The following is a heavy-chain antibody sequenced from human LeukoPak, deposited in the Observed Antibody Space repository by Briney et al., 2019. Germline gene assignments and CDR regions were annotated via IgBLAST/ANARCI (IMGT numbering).Heavy chain of an antibody. J-gene: IGHJ4*02. CDR1: GFTFSSYG. Sequence: PGGSLRLSCAASGFTFSSYGMHWVRQAPGKGLEWVAVISYDGSNKYYADSVKGRFTISRDNSKNTLYLQMNSLRGEDTAVYHCAKVGTYYDFWSGYSYFDYWGQGTLVTVSS. D-gene: IGHD3-3*01. CDR2: ISYDGSNK. CDR3: AKVGTYYDFWSGYSYFDY. V-gene: IGHV3-30*18.